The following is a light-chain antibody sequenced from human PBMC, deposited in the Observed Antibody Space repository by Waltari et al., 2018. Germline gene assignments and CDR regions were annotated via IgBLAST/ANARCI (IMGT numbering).Light chain of an antibody. J-gene: IGKJ1*01. CDR3: QHYVRLPVS. CDR1: QRVSRS. V-gene: IGKV3-20*01. Sequence: EIVLSQSPGPPPLSPGGRAPHSCRASQRVSRSFAWYQQKPGQAPRPLIYGASSRAPGVPDRFSGSGSGTDFRLTISRLEPEDFAVYYCQHYVRLPVSFGQGTKVEIK. CDR2: GAS.